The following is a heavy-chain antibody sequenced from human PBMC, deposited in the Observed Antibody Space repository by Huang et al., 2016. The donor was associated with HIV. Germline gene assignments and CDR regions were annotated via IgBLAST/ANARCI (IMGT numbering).Heavy chain of an antibody. CDR3: AVQGSPTRYWFFDL. CDR1: GGTFSNSA. J-gene: IGHJ2*01. Sequence: QVQLVQSGAEVKKPGSSVKVSCKASGGTFSNSALSWVRQAPGQGLEWMGGIIHIFGTKNYAPKCQGRVTISVDESTSTGYMEMTSLRSEDTAMYYCAVQGSPTRYWFFDLWGRGTRVIVSS. D-gene: IGHD3-10*01. V-gene: IGHV1-69*01. CDR2: IIHIFGTK.